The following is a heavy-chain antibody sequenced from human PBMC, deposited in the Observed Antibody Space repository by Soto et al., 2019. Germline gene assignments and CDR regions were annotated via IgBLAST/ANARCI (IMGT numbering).Heavy chain of an antibody. CDR2: IYYSGST. CDR1: GGSISSGGYY. V-gene: IGHV4-31*03. J-gene: IGHJ5*02. Sequence: SETLSLTCTVSGGSISSGGYYWSWIRQHPGKGLEWIGYIYYSGSTYYNPSLKSRVTISVDTSKNQFSLKLSSVTAADTAVYYCARVPAVPAAIAFDPWGQGTQVTVSS. D-gene: IGHD2-2*02. CDR3: ARVPAVPAAIAFDP.